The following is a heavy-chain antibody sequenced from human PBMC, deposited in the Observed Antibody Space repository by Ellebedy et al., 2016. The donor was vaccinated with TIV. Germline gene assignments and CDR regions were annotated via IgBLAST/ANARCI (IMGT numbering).Heavy chain of an antibody. CDR2: IYHNGST. V-gene: IGHV4-59*12. CDR3: ARDDVVVVTAIRDYYYYYGMDV. D-gene: IGHD2-21*02. CDR1: GGSISSYY. Sequence: SETLSLTXTVSGGSISSYYWSWIRQPPGKGLEWIGEIYHNGSTNYNPSLKSRVTISVDKSKNQFSLKLSSVTAADTAVYYCARDDVVVVTAIRDYYYYYGMDVWGQGTTVTVSS. J-gene: IGHJ6*02.